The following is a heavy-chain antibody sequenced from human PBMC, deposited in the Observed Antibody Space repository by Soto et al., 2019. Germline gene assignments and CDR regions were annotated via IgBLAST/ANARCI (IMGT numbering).Heavy chain of an antibody. V-gene: IGHV1-8*01. D-gene: IGHD2-15*01. J-gene: IGHJ6*02. CDR1: GYTFTSYD. Sequence: ASVKVSCKASGYTFTSYDINWVRQATGQGLEWMGWMNPNSGNTGYAQKFQGRVTMTRNTSISTAYMELSSLRSEDTAVYYCARVGDCSGGRCYHIRYYYYGMDVWGQGTTVTVYS. CDR3: ARVGDCSGGRCYHIRYYYYGMDV. CDR2: MNPNSGNT.